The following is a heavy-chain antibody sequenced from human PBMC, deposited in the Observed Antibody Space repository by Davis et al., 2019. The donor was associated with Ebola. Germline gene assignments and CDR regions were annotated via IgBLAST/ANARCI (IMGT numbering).Heavy chain of an antibody. Sequence: GGSLRLSCAASGFTFSSYGMHWVRQAPGKGLEWVANIKQDGSEKYYVDSVKGRFTISRDNAKNSLYLQMNSLRAEDTAVYYCARRKWLPDYYYYYGMDVWGQGTTVTVSS. CDR2: IKQDGSEK. CDR1: GFTFSSYG. CDR3: ARRKWLPDYYYYYGMDV. D-gene: IGHD3-22*01. V-gene: IGHV3-7*03. J-gene: IGHJ6*02.